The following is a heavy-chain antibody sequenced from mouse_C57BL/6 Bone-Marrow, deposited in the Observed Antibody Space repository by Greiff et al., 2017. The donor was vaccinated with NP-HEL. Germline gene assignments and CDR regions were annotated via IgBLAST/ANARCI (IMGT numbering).Heavy chain of an antibody. Sequence: QVQLQQPGAELVKPGASVKMSCKASGYTFTSYWITWVKQRPGQGLEWIGDIYPGSGSTNYNEKFKSKATLTVDTSSSTAYMQLSSLTSEDSAVYYCASRSNCYWYFDVWGTGTTVTVSS. CDR1: GYTFTSYW. D-gene: IGHD4-1*01. CDR2: IYPGSGST. J-gene: IGHJ1*03. CDR3: ASRSNCYWYFDV. V-gene: IGHV1-55*01.